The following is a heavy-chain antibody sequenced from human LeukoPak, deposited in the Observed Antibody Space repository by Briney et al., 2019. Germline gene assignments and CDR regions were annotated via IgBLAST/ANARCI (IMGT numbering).Heavy chain of an antibody. CDR3: AGDRDGILGDY. CDR1: GFTFSSYG. J-gene: IGHJ4*02. D-gene: IGHD5-24*01. V-gene: IGHV3-30*03. CDR2: ISYDGSNK. Sequence: GGSLRLSCAASGFTFSSYGMHWVRQAPGKGLEWVAVISYDGSNKYYADSVKGRFTISRDNSKNTLYLQMNSLRAEDTAVYYCAGDRDGILGDYWGQGTLVTVSS.